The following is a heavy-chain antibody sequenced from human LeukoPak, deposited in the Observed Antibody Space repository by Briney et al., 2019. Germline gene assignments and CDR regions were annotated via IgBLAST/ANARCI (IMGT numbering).Heavy chain of an antibody. D-gene: IGHD3-10*01. CDR3: ARTIYYYGSGSYLGAFDI. CDR1: GFTFSSYS. CDR2: ISSSSSSYI. V-gene: IGHV3-21*01. Sequence: GGSLRLSCAASGFTFSSYSMNWVRQAPGKGLEWVSSISSSSSSYIYYADSVKGRFTISRDNAKNSLYLQMNSLRAEDTAVYYCARTIYYYGSGSYLGAFDIWGQGTMVTVSS. J-gene: IGHJ3*02.